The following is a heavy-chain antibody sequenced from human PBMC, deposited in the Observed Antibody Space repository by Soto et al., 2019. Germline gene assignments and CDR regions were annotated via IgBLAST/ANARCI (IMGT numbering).Heavy chain of an antibody. CDR1: GVSISSGNW. CDR3: ARLVYDTRLDYLYFDF. V-gene: IGHV4-4*03. D-gene: IGHD3-16*01. J-gene: IGHJ4*02. Sequence: PETLSLTCTVSGVSISSGNWWTWVRQSPRKGLEYIGEIFHDGTANYFPSFERRVAMSVDKSKNQFSLKLTSVTAADAAIYYCARLVYDTRLDYLYFDFWGQGAQVTVS. CDR2: IFHDGTA.